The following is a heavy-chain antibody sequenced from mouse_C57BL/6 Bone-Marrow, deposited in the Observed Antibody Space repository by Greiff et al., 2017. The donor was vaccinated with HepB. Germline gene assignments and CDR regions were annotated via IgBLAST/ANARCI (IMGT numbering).Heavy chain of an antibody. CDR3: ARGGTGTWYFDV. CDR1: GYTFTSYW. J-gene: IGHJ1*03. D-gene: IGHD4-1*01. Sequence: VQLQQPGTELVKPGASVKLSCKASGYTFTSYWMHWVKQRTGQGLEWIGNINPSNGGTNYNEKFKSKATLTVDKSSSTAYMQLSSLTSEDSAVYYCARGGTGTWYFDVWGTGTTVTVSS. V-gene: IGHV1-53*01. CDR2: INPSNGGT.